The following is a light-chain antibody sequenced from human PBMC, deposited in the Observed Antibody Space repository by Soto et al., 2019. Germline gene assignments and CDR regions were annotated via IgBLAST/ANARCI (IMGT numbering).Light chain of an antibody. CDR3: QQYNNWVT. CDR1: QSVRSR. CDR2: GAS. Sequence: IEMSQSPAALSVSPGERATLSCRASQSVRSRLAWYQQRPGQAPRLLIYGASTRATGIPARFSGSGSGTEFTLTISSLQSEDFAVYYCQQYNNWVTFGGGTKVDIK. J-gene: IGKJ4*01. V-gene: IGKV3-15*01.